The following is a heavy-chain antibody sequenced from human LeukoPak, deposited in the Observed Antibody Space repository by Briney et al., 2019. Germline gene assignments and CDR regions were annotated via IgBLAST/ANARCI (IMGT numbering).Heavy chain of an antibody. D-gene: IGHD3-9*01. CDR2: IYPGDSDT. J-gene: IGHJ4*02. CDR3: ARTLNYDILTRFDY. CDR1: GYRFTSYW. Sequence: GESLKISCKGSGYRFTSYWIGWVRQMRGKGREWMGIIYPGDSDTRYSPSFQGQVTISADKSISTAYLQWSSLKASDTAMYYCARTLNYDILTRFDYWGQGTLVTVSS. V-gene: IGHV5-51*01.